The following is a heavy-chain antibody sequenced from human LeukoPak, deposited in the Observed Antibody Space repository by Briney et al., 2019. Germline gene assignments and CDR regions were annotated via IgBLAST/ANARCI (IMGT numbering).Heavy chain of an antibody. D-gene: IGHD5-18*01. J-gene: IGHJ4*02. V-gene: IGHV3-7*01. CDR3: ARDAASAMVGFFDY. CDR1: GFTFSSYW. Sequence: GGSLRLSCAASGFTFSSYWMSWVRQAPGKGLEWVANIKQDGSEKYYVDSVKGRFTISRDNAKNSLYLQMNSLRAEDTAVYYCARDAASAMVGFFDYWGQGTLVTVSS. CDR2: IKQDGSEK.